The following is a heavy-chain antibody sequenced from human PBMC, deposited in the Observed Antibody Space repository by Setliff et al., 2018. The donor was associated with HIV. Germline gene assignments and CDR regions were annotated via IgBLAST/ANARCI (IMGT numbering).Heavy chain of an antibody. J-gene: IGHJ2*01. CDR1: GGSISSHY. CDR3: TRDTGYILSGYRPHWYFDL. Sequence: PSETLSLTCTVSGGSISSHYWSWIRQSPGKGLEWIGYIYTSGITNYNPSLKSRVTISVDTSKNLFSLKLTTVTAADAAVYYCTRDTGYILSGYRPHWYFDLWGRGTLVTVSS. V-gene: IGHV4-4*09. CDR2: IYTSGIT. D-gene: IGHD3-9*01.